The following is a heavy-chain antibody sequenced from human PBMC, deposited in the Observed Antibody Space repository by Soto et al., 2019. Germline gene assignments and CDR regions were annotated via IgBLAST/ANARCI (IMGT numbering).Heavy chain of an antibody. CDR2: INAGNGNT. CDR3: AREDIVDTSIGFYFDY. D-gene: IGHD5-12*01. V-gene: IGHV1-3*01. Sequence: ASVKVSCKASGYTFTSYAMHWVRQAPGQRLEWMGWINAGNGNTKYSQRFQGRVTITRDTSASTAYMELSSLRSEDTAVYYCAREDIVDTSIGFYFDYWGQGTLVTVSS. J-gene: IGHJ4*02. CDR1: GYTFTSYA.